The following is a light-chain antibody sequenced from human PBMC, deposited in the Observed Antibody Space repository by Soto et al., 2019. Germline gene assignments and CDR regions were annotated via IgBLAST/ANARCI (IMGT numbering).Light chain of an antibody. J-gene: IGKJ2*01. CDR1: QNIRTY. Sequence: DIQMTQSPYSLSASVGDSVTITCRASQNIRTYLNWYQQKPGRAPKLLIHSASALPSGVPSRFSGSGSGTEFTLTMSGLQPEDFETYYCQQGHSTPYTFGPGTTVDIK. CDR3: QQGHSTPYT. CDR2: SAS. V-gene: IGKV1-39*01.